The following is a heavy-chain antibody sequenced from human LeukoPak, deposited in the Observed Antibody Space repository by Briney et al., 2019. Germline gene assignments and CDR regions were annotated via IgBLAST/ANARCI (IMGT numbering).Heavy chain of an antibody. D-gene: IGHD3-3*01. Sequence: KPSETLSLTCTVSGGSISSGGYYWGWIRQSPGKGLEWIGHINYSGFTYYSPSLKSRVTLSVDTSKNQVSLKLSSVTAADTATYYCARHRNGFFYYYYMDVWGEGTTVTVSS. V-gene: IGHV4-39*01. J-gene: IGHJ6*03. CDR2: INYSGFT. CDR3: ARHRNGFFYYYYMDV. CDR1: GGSISSGGYY.